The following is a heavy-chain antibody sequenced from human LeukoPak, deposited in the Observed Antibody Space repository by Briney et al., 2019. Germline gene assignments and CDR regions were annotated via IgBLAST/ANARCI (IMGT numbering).Heavy chain of an antibody. V-gene: IGHV3-30*02. CDR1: GFTFSSYS. Sequence: GGSLRLSCAASGFTFSSYSMHWVRQAPGKGLEWVTFIRYDGTNKYYADSVKGRFTISRDNSKNTLYLQMNSLRAEDTAVYYCARVRWGGLYYFDYWGQGTLVTVSS. J-gene: IGHJ4*02. CDR3: ARVRWGGLYYFDY. D-gene: IGHD3-16*01. CDR2: IRYDGTNK.